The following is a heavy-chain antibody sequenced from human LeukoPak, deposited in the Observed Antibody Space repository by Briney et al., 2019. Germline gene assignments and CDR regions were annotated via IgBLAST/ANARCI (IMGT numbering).Heavy chain of an antibody. V-gene: IGHV1-2*02. D-gene: IGHD1-26*01. CDR1: GYTFTGYY. CDR3: ARRGSPGGFDI. Sequence: GASVKVSCKASGYTFTGYYMHWVRQAPGQGLEWMGWINPNSGGTNYAQRFQGRVTMTRDTSISTAYMGLSRLRSDDTAVYHCARRGSPGGFDIWGQGTMVTVSS. CDR2: INPNSGGT. J-gene: IGHJ3*02.